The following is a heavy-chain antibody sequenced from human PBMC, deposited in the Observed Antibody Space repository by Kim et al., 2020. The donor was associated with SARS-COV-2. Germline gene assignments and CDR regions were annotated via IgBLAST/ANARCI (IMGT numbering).Heavy chain of an antibody. D-gene: IGHD4-17*01. V-gene: IGHV1-3*01. J-gene: IGHJ3*02. CDR3: ARGRATVTTGEYAFDI. CDR1: GYTFTSYA. CDR2: INAGNGNT. Sequence: ASVKVSCKASGYTFTSYAMHWVRQAPGQRLEWMGWINAGNGNTKYSQKFQGRVTITRDTSASTAYMELSSLRSEDTAVYYCARGRATVTTGEYAFDIWGQGTMVTVSS.